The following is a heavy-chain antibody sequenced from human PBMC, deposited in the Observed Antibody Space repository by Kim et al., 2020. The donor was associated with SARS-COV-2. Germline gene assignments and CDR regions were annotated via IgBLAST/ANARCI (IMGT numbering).Heavy chain of an antibody. CDR1: GGSFSGYY. Sequence: SETLSLTCAVSGGSFSGYYWSWVRQPPGKGLEWIGEISHSGSTNYNPSLKSRVTIPVDPSKNQFSLKLSSVTAADTAVYYCARGINDDSSGFFGFDPWGQGTLVTVSS. CDR2: ISHSGST. V-gene: IGHV4-34*01. D-gene: IGHD3-22*01. CDR3: ARGINDDSSGFFGFDP. J-gene: IGHJ5*02.